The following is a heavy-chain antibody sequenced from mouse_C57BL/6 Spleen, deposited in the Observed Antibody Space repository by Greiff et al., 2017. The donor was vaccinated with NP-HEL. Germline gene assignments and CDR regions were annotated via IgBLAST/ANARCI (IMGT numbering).Heavy chain of an antibody. V-gene: IGHV1-15*01. CDR2: IDPETGGT. CDR1: GYTFTDYE. Sequence: VQLQQSGAELVRPGASVTLSCKASGYTFTDYEMHWVKQTPVHGLEWIGAIDPETGGTAYNQKFKGKAILTADKSSSTAYMELRSLTAEDSAVYYCTRSPYGNYVFDYWGQGTTLTVSS. CDR3: TRSPYGNYVFDY. J-gene: IGHJ2*01. D-gene: IGHD2-1*01.